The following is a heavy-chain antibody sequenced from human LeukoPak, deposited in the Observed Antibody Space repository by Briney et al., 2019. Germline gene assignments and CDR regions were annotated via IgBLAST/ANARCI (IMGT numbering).Heavy chain of an antibody. CDR3: ASLYCSSTSCYSDY. CDR2: FYYIGST. CDR1: GDSISRYY. V-gene: IGHV4-59*01. Sequence: SETLSLTCTVSGDSISRYYWSWIRQPPGKGLEWIGYFYYIGSTYYNPSLKSRVTISADTSKNQFSLKLSSVTAADTAVYYCASLYCSSTSCYSDYWGQGTLVTVSS. J-gene: IGHJ4*02. D-gene: IGHD2-2*01.